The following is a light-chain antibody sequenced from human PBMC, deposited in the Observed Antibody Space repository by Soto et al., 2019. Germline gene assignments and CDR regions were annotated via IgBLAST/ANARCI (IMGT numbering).Light chain of an antibody. Sequence: QSVLTQPPSVSGAPGQRVTISCTGGSSNIGAGYDVHWYQQLPGTAPKLLIYGNSNRPSGVPDRFSGSKSGTSASLAITGLQAEDEADYYCQSYDNSLRGYVLFGGGTQLTVL. CDR1: SSNIGAGYD. V-gene: IGLV1-40*01. CDR2: GNS. J-gene: IGLJ2*01. CDR3: QSYDNSLRGYVL.